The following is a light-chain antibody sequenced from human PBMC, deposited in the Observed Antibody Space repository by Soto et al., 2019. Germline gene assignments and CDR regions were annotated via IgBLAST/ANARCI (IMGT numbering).Light chain of an antibody. CDR3: QQFATSPLT. CDR2: GVS. V-gene: IGKV3-20*01. CDR1: QTVTSGY. Sequence: DIVMTQSPATLSVSPGERATLSCRASQTVTSGYLAWYQQKPGQAPRLLMYGVSTGATGIPDRFSGSGSGTDFTLTISRLEPEDFAVYYCQQFATSPLTFGGGTKVDIK. J-gene: IGKJ4*01.